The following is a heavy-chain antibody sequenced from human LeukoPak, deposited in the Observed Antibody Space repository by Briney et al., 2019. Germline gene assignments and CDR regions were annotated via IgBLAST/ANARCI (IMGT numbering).Heavy chain of an antibody. D-gene: IGHD1-26*01. J-gene: IGHJ5*01. CDR1: GFDFSSYA. V-gene: IGHV3-23*01. CDR3: AKDPLGGGSSLINWFDS. CDR2: ISAYAART. Sequence: GGSLRLSCVASGFDFSSYAMTWVRQAPGRDLEGVSTISAYAARTYYADSVKGRFTTSGENSKSTLSLQMNSLRAEDTALYYCAKDPLGGGSSLINWFDSWGQGVWVTVSS.